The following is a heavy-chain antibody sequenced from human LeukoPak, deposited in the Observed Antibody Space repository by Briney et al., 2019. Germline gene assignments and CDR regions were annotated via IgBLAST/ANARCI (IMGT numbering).Heavy chain of an antibody. CDR1: GFSFSSHN. CDR3: AKAEGYDILTGLDY. V-gene: IGHV3-23*01. D-gene: IGHD3-9*01. CDR2: IGASGGST. J-gene: IGHJ4*02. Sequence: GGSLRLSCAASGFSFSSHNMNWVRQAPGKGLEWVSGIGASGGSTYYADSVKGRFTISRDNSKNTLYLQMNSLRTEDTAVYYCAKAEGYDILTGLDYWGQGTLVTVSS.